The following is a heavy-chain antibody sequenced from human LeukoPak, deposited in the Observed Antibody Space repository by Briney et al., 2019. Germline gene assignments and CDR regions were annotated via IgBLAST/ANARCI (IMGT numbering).Heavy chain of an antibody. CDR1: GFNYSSYA. Sequence: GGSLRLSCAASGFNYSSYAMSWVRQAPGKGLVWVSRISTDGSSNTYADSVKGRLTISRDNAKNTLYLQMNSLRAEDTAVYYCARGRLTSSWYYFDYWGQGTLVTVSS. CDR2: ISTDGSSN. J-gene: IGHJ4*02. D-gene: IGHD6-19*01. V-gene: IGHV3-74*01. CDR3: ARGRLTSSWYYFDY.